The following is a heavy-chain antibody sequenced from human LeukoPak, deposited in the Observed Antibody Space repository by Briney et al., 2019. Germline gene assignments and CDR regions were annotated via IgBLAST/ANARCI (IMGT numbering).Heavy chain of an antibody. Sequence: ASVKVSCKASGYTFTSYDINWVRQATGQGLEWMGWMNPNSGNTGYAQKFQGRVTITRNTSISTAYMELSSLRSEDTAVYYCARELYCSSTSCSQDWGQGTLVTVSS. D-gene: IGHD2-2*01. V-gene: IGHV1-8*03. CDR2: MNPNSGNT. CDR3: ARELYCSSTSCSQD. J-gene: IGHJ4*02. CDR1: GYTFTSYD.